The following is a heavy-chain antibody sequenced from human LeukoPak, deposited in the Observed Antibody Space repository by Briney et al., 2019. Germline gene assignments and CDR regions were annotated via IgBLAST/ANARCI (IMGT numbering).Heavy chain of an antibody. V-gene: IGHV1-18*01. J-gene: IGHJ6*02. D-gene: IGHD3-10*01. CDR3: ARVQDGSGSYSNTITSYYYYPGMDV. CDR1: GYTFTSYG. CDR2: ISAYNGNR. Sequence: ASVKVSCKASGYTFTSYGISWVRQAPGQGLEWMGWISAYNGNRNYAQKLQGRVTMTTDTSTSPAYMELRSLRSDDTDVYYCARVQDGSGSYSNTITSYYYYPGMDVWGQGTTVTVSS.